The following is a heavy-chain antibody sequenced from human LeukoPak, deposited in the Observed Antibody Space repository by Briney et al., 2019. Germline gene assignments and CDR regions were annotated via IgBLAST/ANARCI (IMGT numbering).Heavy chain of an antibody. J-gene: IGHJ4*02. Sequence: PGRALRLSCAASGFTFSSYGMHWVRQAPGKGLEWVAVISYEGSNKYYADSVKGRFTISRDNSKNTLYLQMNSLRAEDTAVYYRAKTKGAMVRGVITSFDYWGQGTLVTVSS. CDR1: GFTFSSYG. D-gene: IGHD3-10*01. V-gene: IGHV3-30*18. CDR2: ISYEGSNK. CDR3: AKTKGAMVRGVITSFDY.